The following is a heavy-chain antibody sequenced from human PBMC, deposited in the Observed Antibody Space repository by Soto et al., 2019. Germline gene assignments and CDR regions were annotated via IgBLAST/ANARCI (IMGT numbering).Heavy chain of an antibody. J-gene: IGHJ4*02. CDR1: GGSISSGDYS. Sequence: PSETLSLTRAVSGGSISSGDYSWNWIRQPPGKGLEWIGYIFHSGSTYYNPSLKSRVTISVDRSKNHFSLRLSSVTAADTAVYYCARAQSGGYYSFDYWGQGILVTVSS. D-gene: IGHD3-22*01. CDR2: IFHSGST. V-gene: IGHV4-30-2*01. CDR3: ARAQSGGYYSFDY.